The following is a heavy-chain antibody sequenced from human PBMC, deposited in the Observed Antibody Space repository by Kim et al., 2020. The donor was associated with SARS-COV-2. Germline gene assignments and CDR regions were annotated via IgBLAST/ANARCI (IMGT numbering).Heavy chain of an antibody. Sequence: SETLSLTCAVYGGSFSGYYWSWIRQPPGKGLEWIGEINHSGSTNYNPSLKSRVTISVDTSKNQFSLKLSSVTAADTAVYYCARGHKKRQDCSSTSCYGGKYYYYYMDVWGKGTTVTVSS. CDR1: GGSFSGYY. CDR3: ARGHKKRQDCSSTSCYGGKYYYYYMDV. V-gene: IGHV4-34*01. J-gene: IGHJ6*03. CDR2: INHSGST. D-gene: IGHD2-2*01.